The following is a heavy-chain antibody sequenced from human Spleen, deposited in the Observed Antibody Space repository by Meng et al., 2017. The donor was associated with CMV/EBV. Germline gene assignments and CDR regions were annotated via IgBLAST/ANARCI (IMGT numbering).Heavy chain of an antibody. D-gene: IGHD3-3*01. CDR2: INSDGSST. CDR3: ARATVIFGVVIIEGYGMDV. V-gene: IGHV3-74*01. Sequence: GSLRLSCAASGFTFSSYWMHWVRQAPGKGLVWVSRINSDGSSTSYADSVKGRFTISRDNAKNTLYLQMNSLRAEDTAVYYCARATVIFGVVIIEGYGMDVWGQGTTVTVSS. J-gene: IGHJ6*02. CDR1: GFTFSSYW.